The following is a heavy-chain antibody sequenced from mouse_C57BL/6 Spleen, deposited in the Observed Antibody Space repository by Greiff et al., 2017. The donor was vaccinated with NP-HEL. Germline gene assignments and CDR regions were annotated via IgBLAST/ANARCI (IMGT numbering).Heavy chain of an antibody. CDR3: ARGDQRYYFDY. CDR1: GYTFTDYY. V-gene: IGHV1-26*01. Sequence: EVQLQQSGPELVKPGASVKISCKASGYTFTDYYMNWVKQSHGKSLEWIGDINPNNGGTGYNQTFKGKATLTVDKSSSTAYMELRSLTSEDSAAYYWARGDQRYYFDYWGQGTTLTVSS. J-gene: IGHJ2*01. CDR2: INPNNGGT.